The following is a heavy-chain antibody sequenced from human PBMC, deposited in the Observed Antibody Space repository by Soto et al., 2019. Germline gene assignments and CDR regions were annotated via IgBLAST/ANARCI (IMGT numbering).Heavy chain of an antibody. V-gene: IGHV4-31*03. J-gene: IGHJ4*02. CDR2: IYYSGST. CDR1: GGSISSGGYY. CDR3: ASGYYDILTGYYPFDY. Sequence: QVQLQESGPGLVKPSQTLSLTCTVSGGSISSGGYYWSWIRQHPGKGLEWIGYIYYSGSTYYNPFLKSRLTISVDTSKNQFSLKLSSVTAADTAVYYCASGYYDILTGYYPFDYWGQGTLVTVSS. D-gene: IGHD3-9*01.